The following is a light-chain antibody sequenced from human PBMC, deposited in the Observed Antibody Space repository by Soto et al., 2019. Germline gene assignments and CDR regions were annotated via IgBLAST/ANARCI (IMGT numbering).Light chain of an antibody. V-gene: IGKV3-20*01. J-gene: IGKJ1*01. Sequence: EIVLTQSPGTLSLSPXERATLSCRASQTVLNNYLTWYQQKPGQAPRRLIFGASIRATGIPDRFSGSGSGTDFTLTISRLEPEDFAVYYCQQYGSSPTTFGQGTKVDIK. CDR1: QTVLNNY. CDR2: GAS. CDR3: QQYGSSPTT.